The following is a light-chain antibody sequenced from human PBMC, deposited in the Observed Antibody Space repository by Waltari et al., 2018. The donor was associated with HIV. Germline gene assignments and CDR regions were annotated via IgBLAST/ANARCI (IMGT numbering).Light chain of an antibody. CDR1: TPTTGAGYY. V-gene: IGLV1-40*01. Sequence: QSVLTQPPSVSGAPGQRVPISCTGNTPTTGAGYYVHWYQQLPGTSPKLLLYGDANRPSGVPDRFSGSTSGTSASLAITGLRAEDECDYYCQSYDRSLSGVIFGGGTKLTVL. CDR2: GDA. J-gene: IGLJ2*01. CDR3: QSYDRSLSGVI.